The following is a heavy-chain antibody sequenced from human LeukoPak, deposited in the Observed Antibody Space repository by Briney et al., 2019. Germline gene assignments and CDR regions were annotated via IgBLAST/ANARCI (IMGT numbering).Heavy chain of an antibody. D-gene: IGHD4-17*01. V-gene: IGHV3-21*04. CDR2: ISSSSSYI. Sequence: KPGGSLRLSCAASGFTFSSYSMNWVRQAPGKGLEWVSSISSSSSYIYYADSVKGRFTISRDNAKSSLYLQMNSLRAEDTAVYYCAKHRTGGTYGDYGFDYWGQGTLVPVSS. CDR1: GFTFSSYS. CDR3: AKHRTGGTYGDYGFDY. J-gene: IGHJ4*02.